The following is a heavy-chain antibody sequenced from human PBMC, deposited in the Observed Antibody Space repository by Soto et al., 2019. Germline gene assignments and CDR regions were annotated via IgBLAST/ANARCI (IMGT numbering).Heavy chain of an antibody. CDR2: IHSDGSST. Sequence: EVQLVESGGGLVRPGGSLRLSCAASGFTSSYYWMHWVRQAPGKGLVWVSRIHSDGSSTTYADFVKGRFIISRDNARNTVDLQMNSVRVEDTAVYYCARGDRGAFDLWGQGTVVTVSS. V-gene: IGHV3-74*01. D-gene: IGHD1-26*01. CDR1: GFTSSYYW. J-gene: IGHJ3*01. CDR3: ARGDRGAFDL.